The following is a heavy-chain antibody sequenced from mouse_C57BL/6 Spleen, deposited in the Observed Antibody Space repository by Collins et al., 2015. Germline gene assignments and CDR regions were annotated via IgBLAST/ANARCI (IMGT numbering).Heavy chain of an antibody. V-gene: IGHV1S12*01. CDR2: IYPRDGST. Sequence: QVQLQQSGPELVKPGASVKISCKASGYTFTSYYIHWVKQRPGQGLEWIGYIYPRDGSTNYNEKFKGKATLTADTSSSTAYMQLSSLTSEDSAVYFCALLRFAYWGQGTLVTVSA. CDR3: ALLRFAY. J-gene: IGHJ3*01. D-gene: IGHD1-1*01. CDR1: GYTFTSYY.